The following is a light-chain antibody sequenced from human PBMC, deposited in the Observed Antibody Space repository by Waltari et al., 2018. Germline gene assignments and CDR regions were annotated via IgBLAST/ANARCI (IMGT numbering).Light chain of an antibody. CDR3: STYTTTSTLVV. CDR1: SSDVCTYNY. CDR2: EVN. J-gene: IGLJ2*01. V-gene: IGLV2-14*01. Sequence: QAALPQPASVSGSPGQSITISCTGRSSDVCTYNYVSWYQQHPGKAPKLLIYEVNNRPSGISNRFSGSKSGNTASLTISGLQAEDEADFYCSTYTTTSTLVVFGGGTRLTVL.